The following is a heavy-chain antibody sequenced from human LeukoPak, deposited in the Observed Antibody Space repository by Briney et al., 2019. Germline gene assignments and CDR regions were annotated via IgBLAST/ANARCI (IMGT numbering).Heavy chain of an antibody. V-gene: IGHV1-58*01. CDR2: IVVGSGNT. D-gene: IGHD5-12*01. J-gene: IGHJ4*02. CDR3: AAAPRDGGYHFDY. CDR1: GLTFTSSA. Sequence: SVKVSCKASGLTFTSSAVQWVRQARGQRLEWIGWIVVGSGNTNYAQKFQERVTITRDMSTSTAYMELSSLRSEDTAVYYCAAAPRDGGYHFDYWGQGTLVTVSS.